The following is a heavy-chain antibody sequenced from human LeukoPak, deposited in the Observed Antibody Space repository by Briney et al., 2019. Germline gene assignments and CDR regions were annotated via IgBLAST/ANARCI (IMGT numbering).Heavy chain of an antibody. CDR1: GYSLSELF. CDR3: ATEKDELLDS. D-gene: IGHD1-1*01. Sequence: ASVKFSCKVSGYSLSELFTHWVRQAHGKGLEWMGGFDPEDGEPMYAQKFQGRVTMTEDTSTDTAYMELRSLRSEDTAVYYCATEKDELLDSWGQGTLVTVSS. V-gene: IGHV1-24*01. CDR2: FDPEDGEP. J-gene: IGHJ5*01.